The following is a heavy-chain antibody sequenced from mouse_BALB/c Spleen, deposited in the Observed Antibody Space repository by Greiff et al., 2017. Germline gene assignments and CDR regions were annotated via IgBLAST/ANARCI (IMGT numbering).Heavy chain of an antibody. J-gene: IGHJ2*01. CDR1: GYSITSGYY. V-gene: IGHV3-6*02. CDR2: ISYDGSN. Sequence: EVKLQESGPGLVKPSQSLSLTCSVTGYSITSGYYWNWIRQFPGNKLEWMGYISYDGSNNYNPSLKNRISITRDTSKNQFFLKLNSVTTEDTATYYCASGAYYGNFDYWGQGTTLTVSS. D-gene: IGHD1-1*01. CDR3: ASGAYYGNFDY.